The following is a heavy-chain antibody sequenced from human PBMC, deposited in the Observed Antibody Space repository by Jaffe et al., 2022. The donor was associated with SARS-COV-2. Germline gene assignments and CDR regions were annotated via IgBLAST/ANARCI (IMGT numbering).Heavy chain of an antibody. CDR2: INTNTGNT. Sequence: QVQLVQSGSELRKPGASVKVSCKASGYTFTTYGMNWVRQAPGQGLEWMGWINTNTGNTKYAQGFTGRFVFSLDTSVSTAYMQINSLKAEDTAVYYCVRGAGRIGSGSYYLDYWGQGTLVTVSS. J-gene: IGHJ4*02. CDR3: VRGAGRIGSGSYYLDY. V-gene: IGHV7-4-1*02. CDR1: GYTFTTYG. D-gene: IGHD1-26*01.